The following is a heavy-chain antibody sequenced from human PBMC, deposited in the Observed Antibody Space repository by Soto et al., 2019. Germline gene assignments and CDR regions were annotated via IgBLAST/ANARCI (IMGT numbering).Heavy chain of an antibody. V-gene: IGHV3-30*18. J-gene: IGHJ4*02. D-gene: IGHD2-21*02. CDR2: ISYDGSNK. Sequence: QVQLVESGGGVVQPGRSLRLSCAASGFTFSSYGMHWVRQAPGKGLEWVAVISYDGSNKYYADSVKGRFTIARDNSKNTLYLQMNSLRAEDTAVYYCAQEGVGPRGDDDYWGQGTLVTVSS. CDR3: AQEGVGPRGDDDY. CDR1: GFTFSSYG.